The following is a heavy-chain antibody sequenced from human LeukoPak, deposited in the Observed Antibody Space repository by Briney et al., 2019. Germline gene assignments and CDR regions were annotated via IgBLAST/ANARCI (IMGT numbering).Heavy chain of an antibody. CDR3: ARDRSIAVAGRVFDAFDI. CDR1: GFTFSSYS. D-gene: IGHD6-19*01. V-gene: IGHV3-21*01. Sequence: GGSLRLSCAASGFTFSSYSMNWVRQAPGKGLEWVSSISSSSSYIYYADSVKGRFTISRDNAKNSLYLQMNSLRAEDTAVYYCARDRSIAVAGRVFDAFDIWGQGTMVTVSS. CDR2: ISSSSSYI. J-gene: IGHJ3*02.